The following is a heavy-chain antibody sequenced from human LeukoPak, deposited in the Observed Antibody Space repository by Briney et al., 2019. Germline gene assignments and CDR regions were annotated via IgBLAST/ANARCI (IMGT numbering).Heavy chain of an antibody. CDR1: GFTFSSYS. Sequence: PGGSLRLPCAASGFTFSSYSMNWVRQAPGKGLEWVSSISSSSSYIYYADSVKGRFTISRDNAKNSLYLQMNSLRAEDTAVYYCAREYYYDSSGTNFDYWGQGTLVTVSS. J-gene: IGHJ4*02. D-gene: IGHD3-22*01. CDR3: AREYYYDSSGTNFDY. CDR2: ISSSSSYI. V-gene: IGHV3-21*01.